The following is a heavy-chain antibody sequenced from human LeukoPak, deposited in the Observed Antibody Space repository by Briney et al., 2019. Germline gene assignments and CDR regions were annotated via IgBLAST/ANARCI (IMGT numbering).Heavy chain of an antibody. CDR2: IRSGGVDV. D-gene: IGHD4-11*01. CDR3: VKDLLQVTMKKLDH. CDR1: GFPFSKAW. Sequence: PGGSLRLSCAVFGSGFPFSKAWMSWVRQAPGKGLEYVSVIRSGGVDVYYTDSVKGRFTISRDNSKNTLYLQMSSLRPEDTAVYYCVKDLLQVTMKKLDHWGQGTLVTVSS. V-gene: IGHV3-64D*06. J-gene: IGHJ4*02.